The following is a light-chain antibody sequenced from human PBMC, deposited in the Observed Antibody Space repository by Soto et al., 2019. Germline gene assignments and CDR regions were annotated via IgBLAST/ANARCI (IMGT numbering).Light chain of an antibody. V-gene: IGKV3-20*01. J-gene: IGKJ5*01. CDR1: QSVSSSY. CDR2: ATS. Sequence: EIVLTQSPGTLSLSPGERATLSCRASQSVSSSYLSWYQQKPGQTPRLLIYATSSRATGIPDRFSGSGSGTDFTLTINRLEPEDFAVYYCQQYASSPITFGQGTRLEIK. CDR3: QQYASSPIT.